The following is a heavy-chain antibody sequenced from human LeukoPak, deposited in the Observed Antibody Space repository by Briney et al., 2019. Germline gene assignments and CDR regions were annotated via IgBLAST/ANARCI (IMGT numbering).Heavy chain of an antibody. Sequence: SETLSLTCTVSGVSISSYDWSWVRQPPGKGLEWVGDIYYSGSTNYNPSLKSRVTISVDTSKNQFSLKLSSVTAADTAVYYCARDCSSTSCYRGYYYYCMDVWGQGTTVTVSS. D-gene: IGHD2-2*02. CDR3: ARDCSSTSCYRGYYYYCMDV. V-gene: IGHV4-59*01. J-gene: IGHJ6*02. CDR1: GVSISSYD. CDR2: IYYSGST.